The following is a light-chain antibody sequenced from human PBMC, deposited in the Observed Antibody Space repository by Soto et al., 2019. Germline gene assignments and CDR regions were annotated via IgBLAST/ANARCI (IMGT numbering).Light chain of an antibody. CDR3: QKSDHLPL. Sequence: IQMTQSPPSLSASVGDRVTITCQASHDIGNSLNWYQDKPGQAPKLVIYDGYNLETGVPSTFSGGGYGTHFTFTISSLRPEDIGTYYCQKSDHLPLFGPGTKVNIK. CDR2: DGY. CDR1: HDIGNS. V-gene: IGKV1-33*01. J-gene: IGKJ3*01.